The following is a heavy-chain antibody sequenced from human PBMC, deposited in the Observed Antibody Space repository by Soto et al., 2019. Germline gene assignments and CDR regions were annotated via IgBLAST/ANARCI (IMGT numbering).Heavy chain of an antibody. CDR2: IIPIFGTA. D-gene: IGHD5-12*01. V-gene: IGHV1-69*06. CDR3: AGGGYSGYDWGASFDY. CDR1: GGTFSSYA. J-gene: IGHJ4*02. Sequence: SVKVSCKASGGTFSSYAISWVRQAPGQGLEWMGGIIPIFGTANYAQKFQGRVTITADKSTSTAYMELSSLRSEDTAVYYCAGGGYSGYDWGASFDYWGQGTLVTVSS.